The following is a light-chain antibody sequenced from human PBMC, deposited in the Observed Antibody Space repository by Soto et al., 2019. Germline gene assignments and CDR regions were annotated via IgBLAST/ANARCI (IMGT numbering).Light chain of an antibody. CDR3: CSYAGSSTFDVL. CDR1: SSDVGSYNL. Sequence: QSVLTQPASVSGSPGQSITISCTGTSSDVGSYNLVSWYRQHPGKAPKLMIYEGSKRPSGVSSRFSGSKSGNTASLTISGLQAEDEADYYCCSYAGSSTFDVLFGGGTQLTVL. V-gene: IGLV2-23*03. CDR2: EGS. J-gene: IGLJ2*01.